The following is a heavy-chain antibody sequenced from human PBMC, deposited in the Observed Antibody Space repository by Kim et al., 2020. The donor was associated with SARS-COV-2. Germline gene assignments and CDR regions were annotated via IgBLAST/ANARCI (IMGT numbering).Heavy chain of an antibody. CDR1: GFTFSSYG. V-gene: IGHV3-30*18. CDR2: ISYDGSNK. J-gene: IGHJ4*02. D-gene: IGHD4-17*01. CDR3: ANDDGGGMTTW. Sequence: GGSLRLSCAASGFTFSSYGMHWVRKAPGKGLEWVAVISYDGSNKYYADSVKGRFTISRDNSKNTLYLQMNSLRAEDTAVYYCANDDGGGMTTWWGQETLVTVSS.